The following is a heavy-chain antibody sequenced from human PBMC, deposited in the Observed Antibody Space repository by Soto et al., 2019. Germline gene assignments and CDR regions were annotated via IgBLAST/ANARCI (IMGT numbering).Heavy chain of an antibody. CDR2: FDPEDGET. Sequence: ASVKVSCKVSGYTLTELSMHWVRQAPGKGLEWMGGFDPEDGETIYAQKFQGRVTMTEDTSTDTAYMELSSLRSEDTAVYYCATISITMIVVVTQGSFDYWGQGTLVTVSS. CDR3: ATISITMIVVVTQGSFDY. J-gene: IGHJ4*02. V-gene: IGHV1-24*01. D-gene: IGHD3-22*01. CDR1: GYTLTELS.